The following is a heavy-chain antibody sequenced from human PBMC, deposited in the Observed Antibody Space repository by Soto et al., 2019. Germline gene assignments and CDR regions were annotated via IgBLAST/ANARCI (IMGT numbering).Heavy chain of an antibody. CDR2: LYYRGNT. Sequence: SETLSLTCTVSGGSINSGGYYWNWIRQHPGKGLEWLGYLYYRGNTYYNPSLKSRITISGDTSKNQFSLKLSSVTAADTAVYYCARDVTTRTSTYYYAMDVWGQGTTVTVSS. CDR3: ARDVTTRTSTYYYAMDV. V-gene: IGHV4-31*03. J-gene: IGHJ6*02. D-gene: IGHD4-4*01. CDR1: GGSINSGGYY.